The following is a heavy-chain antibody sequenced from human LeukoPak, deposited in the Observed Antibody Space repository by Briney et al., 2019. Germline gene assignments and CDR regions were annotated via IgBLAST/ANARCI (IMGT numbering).Heavy chain of an antibody. J-gene: IGHJ6*03. V-gene: IGHV4-38-2*02. CDR1: GYSISSGYY. D-gene: IGHD6-13*01. CDR3: ARAQGRAGTYYMDV. CDR2: IYHSGST. Sequence: SETLSLTCTVSGYSISSGYYWGWIRQPPGKGLEWIGSIYHSGSTYYNPSLKSRVTISVDTSKNQFSLKLSSVTAADTAVYYCARAQGRAGTYYMDVWGKGTTVTVSS.